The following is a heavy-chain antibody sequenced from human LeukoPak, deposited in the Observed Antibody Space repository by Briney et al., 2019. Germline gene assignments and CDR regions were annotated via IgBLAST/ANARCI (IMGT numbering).Heavy chain of an antibody. D-gene: IGHD5-18*01. CDR2: IIPIFGTA. CDR1: XXTXXXXX. J-gene: IGHJ4*02. CDR3: ASDGYGDY. Sequence: SVKVXSKGSXXTXXXXXXXXXRXAXGXGLEWMGGIIPIFGTANYAQKFQGRVTITADESTSTAYMELSSLRSEDTAVYYCASDGYGDYWGQGTLVTVSS. V-gene: IGHV1-69*01.